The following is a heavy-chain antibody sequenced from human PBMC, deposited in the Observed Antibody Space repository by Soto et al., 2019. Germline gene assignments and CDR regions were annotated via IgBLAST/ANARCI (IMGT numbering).Heavy chain of an antibody. V-gene: IGHV1-18*01. CDR3: ARGESRQWLVARRGFDY. J-gene: IGHJ4*02. CDR2: ISAYNGNT. CDR1: GYTFTSYG. Sequence: QVQLVQSGAEVKKPGASVKVSCKASGYTFTSYGISWVRQAPGQGLEWMGGISAYNGNTNYAQKLQGRVTMTTDTSTSTAYMELRSLRSDDTAVYYCARGESRQWLVARRGFDYWGQGTLVTVSS. D-gene: IGHD6-19*01.